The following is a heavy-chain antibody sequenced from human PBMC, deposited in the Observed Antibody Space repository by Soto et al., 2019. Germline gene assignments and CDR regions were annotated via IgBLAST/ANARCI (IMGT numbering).Heavy chain of an antibody. CDR1: GGSISSSNW. V-gene: IGHV4-4*02. CDR2: IYHSGST. J-gene: IGHJ6*02. CDR3: ARVSGSYYYGMDV. Sequence: QVQLQESGPGLVKPSGTLSLTCAVSGGSISSSNWWSWVRQPPGKGREWIGEIYHSGSTNYNPSLKSRVTISVDKSKHQFSLKLSSVTAADTAGYYCARVSGSYYYGMDVWGQGTTVTVSS. D-gene: IGHD1-26*01.